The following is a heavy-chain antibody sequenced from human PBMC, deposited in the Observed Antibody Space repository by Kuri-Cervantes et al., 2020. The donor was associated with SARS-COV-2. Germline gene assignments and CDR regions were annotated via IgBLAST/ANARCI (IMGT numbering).Heavy chain of an antibody. CDR2: INWNGGST. D-gene: IGHD1-26*01. CDR3: AKDQGGATSCWFDP. V-gene: IGHV3-20*04. Sequence: GGSLRLSCAASGFTFDDYGMSWVRQAPGKGLEWVSGINWNGGSTGYADSVKGRFTISRDNSKNTLYLQMNSLRAEDTAVYYCAKDQGGATSCWFDPWGQGTLVTVSS. J-gene: IGHJ5*02. CDR1: GFTFDDYG.